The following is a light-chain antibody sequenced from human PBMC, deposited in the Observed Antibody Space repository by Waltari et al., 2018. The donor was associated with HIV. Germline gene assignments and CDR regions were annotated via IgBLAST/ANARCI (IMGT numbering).Light chain of an antibody. J-gene: IGLJ2*01. CDR2: EVS. CDR1: SSDIGLSNF. CDR3: FSYAGNNYLL. V-gene: IGLV2-8*01. Sequence: QSALTQPPSASGPPGQSVPISCAGPSSDIGLSNFFSWYQHHPGKAPKLMISEVSRRPSGVPDRFSGSKSGNTASLTVSGLQAEDEAAYYCFSYAGNNYLLFGGGTKLTVL.